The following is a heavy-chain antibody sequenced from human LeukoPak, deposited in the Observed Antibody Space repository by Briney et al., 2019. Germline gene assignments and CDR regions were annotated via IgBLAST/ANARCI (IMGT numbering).Heavy chain of an antibody. Sequence: GGSLRLACAASGFTFSSYEMNWGRQAPGNGLEWVSYISSSGSTRYDADAVRGRFTISSYNAKNSLYLQTNSTTAEDTAVYYCAELGITMIGGVWGNGATVTVSS. J-gene: IGHJ6*04. D-gene: IGHD3-10*02. CDR3: AELGITMIGGV. V-gene: IGHV3-48*03. CDR2: ISSSGSTR. CDR1: GFTFSSYE.